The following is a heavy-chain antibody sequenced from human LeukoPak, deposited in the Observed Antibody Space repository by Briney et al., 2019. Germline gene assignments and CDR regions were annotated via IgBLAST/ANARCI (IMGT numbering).Heavy chain of an antibody. CDR3: ARVTRAFYYYYGMDV. CDR1: GFTFSSYW. D-gene: IGHD4-23*01. CDR2: ITSDGSST. V-gene: IGHV3-74*01. J-gene: IGHJ6*02. Sequence: GGSLRLSCAASGFTFSSYWMHWVRQAPGKGLVWVSRITSDGSSTSYADSVKGRFTISRDNAKNTLYLQMNSLRAEDTAVYYCARVTRAFYYYYGMDVWGQGTTVTVSS.